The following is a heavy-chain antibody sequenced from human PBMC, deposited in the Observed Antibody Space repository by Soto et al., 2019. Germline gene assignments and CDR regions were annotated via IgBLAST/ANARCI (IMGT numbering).Heavy chain of an antibody. Sequence: GGSLRLSCTASGFTFGDYAMSWVRQAPGKGLEWAAVIWYDGSNKYYADSVKGRFTISRDNSKNTLYLQMNSLRAEDTAVYYCARDLADDFWSGQGPYYYYGMDVWGQGTTVTVSS. CDR2: IWYDGSNK. V-gene: IGHV3-33*01. CDR3: ARDLADDFWSGQGPYYYYGMDV. D-gene: IGHD3-3*01. CDR1: GFTFGDYA. J-gene: IGHJ6*02.